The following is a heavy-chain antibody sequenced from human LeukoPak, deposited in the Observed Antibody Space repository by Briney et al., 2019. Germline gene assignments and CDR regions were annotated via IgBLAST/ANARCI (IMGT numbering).Heavy chain of an antibody. CDR3: AKDFPDYYDSSGYPAFDY. D-gene: IGHD3-22*01. V-gene: IGHV3-30*02. CDR2: IRYDGSNK. CDR1: GFTFSSYG. Sequence: GGPLRLSCAASGFTFSSYGMHWVRQAPGKGLEWVAFIRYDGSNKYYADSVKGRFTISRDNSKNTLYLQMNSLRAQDTAVYYCAKDFPDYYDSSGYPAFDYWGQGTLVTVSS. J-gene: IGHJ4*02.